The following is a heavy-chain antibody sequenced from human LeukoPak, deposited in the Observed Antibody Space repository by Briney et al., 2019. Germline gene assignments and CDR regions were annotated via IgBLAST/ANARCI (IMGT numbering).Heavy chain of an antibody. CDR1: GFTFSNYG. CDR2: IWYDGGNK. J-gene: IGHJ4*02. D-gene: IGHD3-10*01. V-gene: IGHV3-33*01. Sequence: PGGSLRLSCAASGFTFSNYGMHWVRQAPGKGLEWVAVIWYDGGNKYYADSVKGRFAISRDNSKSTLYLQMNSLRAEDTAVYYCARDVPYYCASGSSKPLDYWGQGTLVTVSS. CDR3: ARDVPYYCASGSSKPLDY.